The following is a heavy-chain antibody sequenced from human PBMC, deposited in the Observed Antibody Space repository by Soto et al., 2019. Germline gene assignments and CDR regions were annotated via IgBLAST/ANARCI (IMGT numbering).Heavy chain of an antibody. CDR2: INAGNGNT. CDR3: AKVSVSSLRSPLGY. D-gene: IGHD3-10*01. J-gene: IGHJ4*02. CDR1: GYTFTSYA. V-gene: IGHV1-3*01. Sequence: ASVKVSCKASGYTFTSYAMHWVRQAPGQRLEWMGWINAGNGNTKYSQKFQGRVTITRDTSASTAYMELSSLRSEDTAVYYCAKVSVSSLRSPLGYWGQGTLVTVSS.